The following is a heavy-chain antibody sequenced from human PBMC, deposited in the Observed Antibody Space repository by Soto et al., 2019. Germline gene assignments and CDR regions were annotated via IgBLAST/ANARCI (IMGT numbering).Heavy chain of an antibody. Sequence: PGGSLRLSCAASGFTFSSYAMSWVRQAPGKGLEWVSVIWYDGSNKYYADSVKGRFTISRDNSKNTLYLQMNSLRAEDTAVYYCARDFYATETTLLWGQGTLVTGSS. D-gene: IGHD2-21*01. V-gene: IGHV3-33*08. J-gene: IGHJ4*02. CDR2: IWYDGSNK. CDR1: GFTFSSYA. CDR3: ARDFYATETTLL.